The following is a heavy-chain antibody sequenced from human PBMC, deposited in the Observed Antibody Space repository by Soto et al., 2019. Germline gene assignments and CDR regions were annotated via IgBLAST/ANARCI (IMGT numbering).Heavy chain of an antibody. D-gene: IGHD4-4*01. V-gene: IGHV1-46*03. CDR2: INTSGTWT. CDR3: TGEIGVTKCLVS. Sequence: QVQLVQSGAEVRNPGASVKVSCKASEYTFTTYHAHWVRQAPGQGLECMGVINTSGTWTLYTQKFQGRVIMTTHTSTNTVYMEMYSLTSEETAVYYCTGEIGVTKCLVSWGQGTLVFVSS. J-gene: IGHJ4*02. CDR1: EYTFTTYH.